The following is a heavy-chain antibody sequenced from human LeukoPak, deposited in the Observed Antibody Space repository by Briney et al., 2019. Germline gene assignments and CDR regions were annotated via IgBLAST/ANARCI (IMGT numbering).Heavy chain of an antibody. V-gene: IGHV4-59*01. J-gene: IGHJ6*03. CDR1: GGSISSYY. CDR3: ARETSQKGAHYMDV. CDR2: IYYSGST. Sequence: PSETLSLSCTDSGGSISSYYWSWIQQPPGKGLEWIGYIYYSGSTNYNPSLKSRVTISVDTSKNQFSLKLSSVTAADTAVYYCARETSQKGAHYMDVWGKGTTVTISS. D-gene: IGHD3-16*01.